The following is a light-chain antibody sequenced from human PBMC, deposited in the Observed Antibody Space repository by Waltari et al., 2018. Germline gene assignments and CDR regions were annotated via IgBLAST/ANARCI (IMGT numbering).Light chain of an antibody. Sequence: SYDLTQPPSVSVSPGQTASITCSGYKLGDQYASWYQQKPGRSPVLVIYQDTKRPSGIPERFSGSNSGNTATLTISGTQAMDEADYYCQAWDSSTVVFGGGTKLTVL. CDR2: QDT. V-gene: IGLV3-1*01. CDR3: QAWDSSTVV. J-gene: IGLJ2*01. CDR1: KLGDQY.